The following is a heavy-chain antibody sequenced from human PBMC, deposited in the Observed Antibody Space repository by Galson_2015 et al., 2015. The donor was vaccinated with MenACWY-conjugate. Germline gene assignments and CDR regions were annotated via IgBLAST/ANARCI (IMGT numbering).Heavy chain of an antibody. J-gene: IGHJ4*02. CDR1: GASITSSSYS. Sequence: SETLSLTRTVSGASITSSSYSWGWVRQPPGKGLEWIGSIYYSGSTYYNPSLKSRVTISVDTSKSQFSLKLNSVTAADTALYYCARSKDASGSHSLAYWGQGTLVTVSS. CDR3: ARSKDASGSHSLAY. D-gene: IGHD3-10*01. V-gene: IGHV4-39*01. CDR2: IYYSGST.